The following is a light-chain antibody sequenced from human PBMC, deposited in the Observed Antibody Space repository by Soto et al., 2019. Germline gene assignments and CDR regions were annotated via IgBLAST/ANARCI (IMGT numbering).Light chain of an antibody. CDR3: QQGYTSPAT. J-gene: IGKJ5*01. V-gene: IGKV1-39*01. CDR2: GAS. CDR1: QSIGKH. Sequence: DIPMTQSHSALSASVGDRVNIXWGASQSIGKHLNWYQQKPGKAPKFLIYGASTLQNGVPSRFTGSGSGTDFTLTVNSLQAEDFATYYCQQGYTSPATFGQGTRLEIK.